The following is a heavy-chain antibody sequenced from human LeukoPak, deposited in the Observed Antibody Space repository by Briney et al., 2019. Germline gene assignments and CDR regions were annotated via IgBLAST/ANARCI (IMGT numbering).Heavy chain of an antibody. Sequence: SETLSLTCTVSGGSISSGDYYWSWIRQPPGKGLEWIGYIYYSGSTYYNPSLKSRVTISVDTSKNQFSLKLSSVTAADTAVYYCARESQPEFYDSSGSQAFDIWGQGTMVTVSS. J-gene: IGHJ3*02. D-gene: IGHD3-22*01. CDR1: GGSISSGDYY. CDR3: ARESQPEFYDSSGSQAFDI. V-gene: IGHV4-30-4*01. CDR2: IYYSGST.